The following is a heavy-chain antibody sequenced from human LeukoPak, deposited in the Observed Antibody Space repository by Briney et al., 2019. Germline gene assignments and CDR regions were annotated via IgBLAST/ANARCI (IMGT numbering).Heavy chain of an antibody. CDR1: GFTFSSYA. Sequence: PGGSLRLSCAASGFTFSSYAMSWIRQPPGKGLEWIGSMYYSGNTDYNPSLKSRVTISVDTSKNQLSLELNSVTAADTAVYYCASIYYFGSGNYWWYFDYWGQGPLVTVSS. D-gene: IGHD3-10*01. V-gene: IGHV4-39*01. J-gene: IGHJ4*02. CDR2: MYYSGNT. CDR3: ASIYYFGSGNYWWYFDY.